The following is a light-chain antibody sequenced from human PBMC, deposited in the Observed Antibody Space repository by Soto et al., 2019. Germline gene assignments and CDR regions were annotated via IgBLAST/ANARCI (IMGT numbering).Light chain of an antibody. J-gene: IGKJ4*01. CDR3: QGYGSLVLT. CDR1: QSVSSTY. CDR2: GAS. Sequence: EIVLTQSPGTLSLSPGEIATLSCRASQSVSSTYLAWYQQKPGQAPRLLIYGASSRATGIPDSFRGSGSGTDLTLTISSLEPEEFAVYYCQGYGSLVLTFGGGTKVEIK. V-gene: IGKV3-20*01.